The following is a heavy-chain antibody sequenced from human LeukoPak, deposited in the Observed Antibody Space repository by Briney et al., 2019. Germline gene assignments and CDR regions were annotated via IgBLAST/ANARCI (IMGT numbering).Heavy chain of an antibody. Sequence: SQTLSLTCTVSGVSISSGGYYWSWIRQHPGKGLEWIGYIYYSGSTYYNPSLKSRVTISVDTSKNQFSLKLSSVTAADTAVYYCARYGVITVDAFDIWGQGTMVTVSS. CDR1: GVSISSGGYY. J-gene: IGHJ3*02. CDR2: IYYSGST. D-gene: IGHD3-22*01. CDR3: ARYGVITVDAFDI. V-gene: IGHV4-31*03.